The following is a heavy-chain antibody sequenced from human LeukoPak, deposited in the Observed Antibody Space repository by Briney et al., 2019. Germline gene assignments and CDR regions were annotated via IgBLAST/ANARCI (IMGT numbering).Heavy chain of an antibody. CDR1: GGSISSYY. D-gene: IGHD4-17*01. CDR3: ARGRLYGDPDY. CDR2: IYFSGST. Sequence: KPSETLSLTCTVSGGSISSYYWSWIRQPPGKGLEWIGYIYFSGSTNYNPSLKSRVTKSVDMSKNQFSMKLSSVTAADTAVYYCARGRLYGDPDYWGQGTLVTVSS. J-gene: IGHJ4*02. V-gene: IGHV4-59*01.